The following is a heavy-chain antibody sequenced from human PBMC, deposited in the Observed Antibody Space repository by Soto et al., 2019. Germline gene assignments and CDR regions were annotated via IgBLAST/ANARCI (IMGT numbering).Heavy chain of an antibody. Sequence: GGSLRLSCAASGFNVKTTYMTWVRQAPGEGLEWVSVIHNSGATYYADSVKGRFTISKDNSKNTVYLQMSSLRAADTAMYYCAREYSYSYPAWGQGTQVTVSS. CDR2: IHNSGAT. CDR1: GFNVKTTY. J-gene: IGHJ1*01. V-gene: IGHV3-53*01. CDR3: AREYSYSYPA. D-gene: IGHD2-21*01.